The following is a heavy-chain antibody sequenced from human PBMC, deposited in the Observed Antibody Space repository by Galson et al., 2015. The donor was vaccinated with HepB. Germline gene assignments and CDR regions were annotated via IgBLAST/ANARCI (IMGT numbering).Heavy chain of an antibody. CDR2: ISHDGRNT. CDR1: GFTFSSYS. D-gene: IGHD6-19*01. Sequence: SLRLSCAASGFTFSSYSIHWVREAPDKGLEWVAIISHDGRNTYYAYSVKGRFTVSRDNSRNTLYLQMNGLRSDDTAVYYCARERGAGWYEGNDYWGQGTLVVVSS. V-gene: IGHV3-30*04. J-gene: IGHJ4*02. CDR3: ARERGAGWYEGNDY.